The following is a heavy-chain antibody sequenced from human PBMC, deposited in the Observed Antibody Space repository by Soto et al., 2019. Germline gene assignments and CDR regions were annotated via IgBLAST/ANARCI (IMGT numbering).Heavy chain of an antibody. CDR3: ARGYSSGWGLYYFDE. J-gene: IGHJ4*02. D-gene: IGHD6-19*01. V-gene: IGHV1-2*02. CDR1: GYTFTGYY. Sequence: GASVKVSCKASGYTFTGYYMHWVRQAPGQGLEWMGWINPNSGGTNYAQKFQGRVTMTRDTSISTAYMELSRLRSDDTAVYYCARGYSSGWGLYYFDEWGQGTLVTVSS. CDR2: INPNSGGT.